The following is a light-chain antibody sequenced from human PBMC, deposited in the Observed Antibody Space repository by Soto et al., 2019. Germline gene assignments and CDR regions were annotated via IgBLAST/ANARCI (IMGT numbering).Light chain of an antibody. V-gene: IGKV1-5*03. CDR3: QQYNNYWT. J-gene: IGKJ1*01. CDR1: PSLSSR. CDR2: KAS. Sequence: DIQMTQSPSTLSASVGDRVTITCRASPSLSSRLAWYQQKPGKAPKVLIYKASSLESGVPSRFSGSGSETECTLTISSLQPDDFATYYCQQYNNYWTFGQGTKVEIK.